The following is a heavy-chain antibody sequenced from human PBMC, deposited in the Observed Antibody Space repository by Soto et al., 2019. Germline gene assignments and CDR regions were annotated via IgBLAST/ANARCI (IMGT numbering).Heavy chain of an antibody. CDR2: IHPGDSET. V-gene: IGHV5-51*01. CDR1: GYSFTSYY. J-gene: IGHJ6*02. Sequence: GESLKIACKGSGYSFTSYYIAWVRQMPGKGLEWMGIIHPGDSETRYSPSFQGHVIISADKSISSAYLQWSSLEAADTAMYYCARQRITRVRGVSSSGLDVWGQGTTVTVSS. CDR3: ARQRITRVRGVSSSGLDV. D-gene: IGHD3-10*01.